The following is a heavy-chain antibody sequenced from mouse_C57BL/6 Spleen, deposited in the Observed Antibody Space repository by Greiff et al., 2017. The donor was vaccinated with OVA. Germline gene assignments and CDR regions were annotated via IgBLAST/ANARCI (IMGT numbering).Heavy chain of an antibody. CDR1: GFTFSDYG. CDR2: ISSGSSTI. CDR3: ARRFGYYGSSYFDY. Sequence: EVKLVESGGGLVKPGGSLKLSCAASGFTFSDYGMHWVRQAPEKGLEWVAYISSGSSTIYYADTVKGRFTISRDNAKNTLFLQMTSLRSEDTAMYYCARRFGYYGSSYFDYWGQGTTLTVSS. V-gene: IGHV5-17*01. D-gene: IGHD1-1*01. J-gene: IGHJ2*01.